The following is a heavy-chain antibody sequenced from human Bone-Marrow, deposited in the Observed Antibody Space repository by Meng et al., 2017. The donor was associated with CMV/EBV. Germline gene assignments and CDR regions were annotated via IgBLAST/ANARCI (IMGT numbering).Heavy chain of an antibody. V-gene: IGHV4-59*01. D-gene: IGHD1-26*01. CDR3: ARYRNSGSTKGFDY. J-gene: IGHJ4*02. CDR2: IYYSGST. Sequence: SETLSLTCTVSDGSISSYYWSWIRQPPGKGLEWIGYIYYSGSTNYNPSLKSRVTISVDTSKNQFSLKLSSVSAADTAVYYCARYRNSGSTKGFDYCGQGTLVTVSS. CDR1: DGSISSYY.